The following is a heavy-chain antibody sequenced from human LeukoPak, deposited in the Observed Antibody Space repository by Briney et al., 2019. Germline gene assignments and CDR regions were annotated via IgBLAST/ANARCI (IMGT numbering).Heavy chain of an antibody. V-gene: IGHV3-23*01. CDR1: GFTFSTHS. J-gene: IGHJ4*02. D-gene: IGHD3-10*01. Sequence: GGSLRLSCAASGFTFSTHSMSWVRQAPGKGLEWVSAISGNGASTYYADSVKGRFTISRDNSKNTLYLQMNSLRAEDTAVYYCAKVTYGSGTYGAFDYWGQGTLVTVSS. CDR2: ISGNGAST. CDR3: AKVTYGSGTYGAFDY.